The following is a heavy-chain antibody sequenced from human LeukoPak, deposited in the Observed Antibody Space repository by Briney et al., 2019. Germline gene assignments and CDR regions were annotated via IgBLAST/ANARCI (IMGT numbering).Heavy chain of an antibody. V-gene: IGHV1-8*01. CDR1: GYTFTSYD. CDR2: MNPNSGNT. CDR3: AREARGAVAGTVDY. Sequence: GASVKVSCKASGYTFTSYDINWVRQATGQGLEWMGRMNPNSGNTGYAQKFQGRVTMTRNTSISTAYMELSSLRSEDTAVYYCAREARGAVAGTVDYWGQGTLVTVSS. J-gene: IGHJ4*02. D-gene: IGHD6-19*01.